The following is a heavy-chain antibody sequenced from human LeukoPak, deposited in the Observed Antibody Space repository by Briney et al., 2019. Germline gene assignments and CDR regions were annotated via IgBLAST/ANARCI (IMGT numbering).Heavy chain of an antibody. Sequence: GGSLRLSCAASGFTFSSYSMNWVRQAPGKGLEWVSSISSSSSYIYYVDSVKGRFTISRDNSRNTVFLQMNSLRADDTALYYCARSVPDYTRFDYWGQGALVTVSS. V-gene: IGHV3-21*04. CDR3: ARSVPDYTRFDY. D-gene: IGHD4-11*01. CDR2: ISSSSSYI. CDR1: GFTFSSYS. J-gene: IGHJ4*02.